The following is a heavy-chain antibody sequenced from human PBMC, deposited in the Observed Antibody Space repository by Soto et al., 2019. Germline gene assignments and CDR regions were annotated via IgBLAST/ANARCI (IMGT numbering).Heavy chain of an antibody. V-gene: IGHV3-48*01. CDR2: ISSSSSTI. Sequence: GGSLRLSCAASGFTFSYSMNWVRQAPGKGLEWVSYISSSSSTIYYADSVKGRFTISRDNAKNSLCLQMNSLRAEDTAVYYCARSGYSYGPFDYWGQGTLVTVSS. CDR3: ARSGYSYGPFDY. J-gene: IGHJ4*02. CDR1: GFTFSYS. D-gene: IGHD5-18*01.